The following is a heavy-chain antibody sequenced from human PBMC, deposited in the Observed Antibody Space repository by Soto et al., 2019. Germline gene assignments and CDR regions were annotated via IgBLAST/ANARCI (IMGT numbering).Heavy chain of an antibody. V-gene: IGHV1-69*13. Sequence: SVKVSRKASGGTFSSYAISWVRQAPGQGLEWMGGIIPIFGTANYAQKYQGRVTITADESTSTAYMELSRLGSEDTAVYYCARNLKYYDIVTGPNYYYYMDVWGKGTTVTVSS. CDR3: ARNLKYYDIVTGPNYYYYMDV. CDR2: IIPIFGTA. J-gene: IGHJ6*03. CDR1: GGTFSSYA. D-gene: IGHD3-9*01.